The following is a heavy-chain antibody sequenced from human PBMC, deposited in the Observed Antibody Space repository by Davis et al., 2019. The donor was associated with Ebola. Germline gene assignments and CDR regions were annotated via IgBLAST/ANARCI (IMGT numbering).Heavy chain of an antibody. CDR3: ARDGGDSSGSHNAFDI. V-gene: IGHV3-48*02. D-gene: IGHD3-22*01. Sequence: GGSLRLSCAASGFTFSSNSMNWVRQAPGKGLEWISYISGSGSVIYYADSVKGRFTISRDNAKNSLYLQMNSLRDEDTAVYYCARDGGDSSGSHNAFDIWGQGTMVTVS. J-gene: IGHJ3*02. CDR1: GFTFSSNS. CDR2: ISGSGSVI.